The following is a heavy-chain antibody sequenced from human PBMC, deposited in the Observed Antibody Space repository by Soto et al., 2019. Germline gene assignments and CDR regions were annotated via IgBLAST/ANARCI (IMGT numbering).Heavy chain of an antibody. CDR2: ITAYNGNT. CDR1: GYTFTSYG. J-gene: IGHJ4*02. V-gene: IGHV1-18*01. CDR3: AKTFGYSYAIDY. D-gene: IGHD5-18*01. Sequence: QVQLVQSGAEVKKPGASVKVSCKASGYTFTSYGINWVRQAPGQGLEWMGWITAYNGNTNYAQKLQGRVTMTTDTPTSPAYMELRRLTSADTAVYFCAKTFGYSYAIDYWGQGTLVTVSS.